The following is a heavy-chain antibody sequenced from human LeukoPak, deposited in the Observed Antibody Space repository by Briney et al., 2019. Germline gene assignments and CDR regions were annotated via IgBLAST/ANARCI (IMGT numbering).Heavy chain of an antibody. CDR2: ISYDGSNK. Sequence: GGSLRLSCAASGFTFSSYWMHWVRQAPGKGLEWVAVISYDGSNKYYADSVKGRFTISRDNSKNTLYLQMNSLRAEDTAVYYCARDIWLFRGAFDIWGQGTMVTVSS. CDR3: ARDIWLFRGAFDI. J-gene: IGHJ3*02. D-gene: IGHD3-10*02. CDR1: GFTFSSYW. V-gene: IGHV3-30-3*01.